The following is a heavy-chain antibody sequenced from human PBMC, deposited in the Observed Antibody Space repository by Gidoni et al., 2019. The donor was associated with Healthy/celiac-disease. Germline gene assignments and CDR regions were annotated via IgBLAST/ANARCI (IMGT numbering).Heavy chain of an antibody. J-gene: IGHJ6*02. V-gene: IGHV3-48*01. CDR3: ARDFYTASSRPNYYYYGMDV. CDR1: GSTFRSNR. D-gene: IGHD6-13*01. CDR2: ISSSSSTR. Sequence: ELQLLEPGGGLLQPGGSLRRSCPAPGSTFRSNRMTWVRQAPGKGLEWVAYISSSSSTRYYADSVKGRFTICRDNEKNSLYLQMNSLRAEDTAEYYCARDFYTASSRPNYYYYGMDVWGQGTTVTVSS.